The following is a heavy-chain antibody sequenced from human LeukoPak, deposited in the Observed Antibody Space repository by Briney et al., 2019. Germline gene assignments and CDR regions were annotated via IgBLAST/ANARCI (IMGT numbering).Heavy chain of an antibody. D-gene: IGHD2-2*01. CDR2: IYYSGST. CDR3: ARSPIVPAAIDGMDV. J-gene: IGHJ6*04. CDR1: GGSLSSGGYY. Sequence: SETLSLTCTVSGGSLSSGGYYWRWLRQHPGTGLEWIGYIYYSGSTYYNPSLKSRVTISVDTSKNQFSLKLSSVTAADTAVYYCARSPIVPAAIDGMDVWGKGTTVTVSS. V-gene: IGHV4-31*03.